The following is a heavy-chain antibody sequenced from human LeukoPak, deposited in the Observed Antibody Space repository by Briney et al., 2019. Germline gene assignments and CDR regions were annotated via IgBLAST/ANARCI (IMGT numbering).Heavy chain of an antibody. V-gene: IGHV4-61*02. CDR3: ARDLGGSSGWYGDAFDI. CDR1: GGSISSGSYY. Sequence: SETLSLTCTVSGGSISSGSYYWSWIRQPAGKGLEWIGRIYTSGSTNYNPSLKSRGTISVDTSKNQFSLKLSSVTAADTAVYYCARDLGGSSGWYGDAFDIWGQGTMVTVSS. J-gene: IGHJ3*02. CDR2: IYTSGST. D-gene: IGHD6-19*01.